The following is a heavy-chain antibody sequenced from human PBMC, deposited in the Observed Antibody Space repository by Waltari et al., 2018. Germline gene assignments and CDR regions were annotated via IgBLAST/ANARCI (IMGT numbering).Heavy chain of an antibody. J-gene: IGHJ6*02. CDR3: ARGTGYSSSWSYYYYGMDV. CDR2: ISYDGSNK. Sequence: SCAASGFTFSSYAMHWVRQAPGKGLEWVAVISYDGSNKYYADSVKGRFTISRDNSKNTLYLQMNSLRAEDTAVYYCARGTGYSSSWSYYYYGMDVWGQGTTVTVSS. D-gene: IGHD6-13*01. V-gene: IGHV3-30-3*01. CDR1: GFTFSSYA.